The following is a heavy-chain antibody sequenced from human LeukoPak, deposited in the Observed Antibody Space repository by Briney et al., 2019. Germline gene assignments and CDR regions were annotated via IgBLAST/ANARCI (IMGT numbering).Heavy chain of an antibody. D-gene: IGHD5-24*01. V-gene: IGHV3-20*04. Sequence: GGSLRLSCAGSGYIFDDYGMRWVRQAPGKGLEGVAGINWNGGSTGYAASVKGRCTISRDNAKTALYLEMNSIRVEDTAFYYCVRLGRDGYTYGAAYWGQGALVTVSS. CDR3: VRLGRDGYTYGAAY. J-gene: IGHJ4*02. CDR2: INWNGGST. CDR1: GYIFDDYG.